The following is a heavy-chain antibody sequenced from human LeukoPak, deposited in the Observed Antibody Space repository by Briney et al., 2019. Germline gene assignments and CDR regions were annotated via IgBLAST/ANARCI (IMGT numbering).Heavy chain of an antibody. J-gene: IGHJ4*02. CDR3: ARETAAGQTDY. D-gene: IGHD6-13*01. V-gene: IGHV4-59*01. CDR2: IYYRGTT. CDR1: GGSISSYY. Sequence: PSETLSLTCTVSGGSISSYYWNWIRQPPGKGLEWIGNIYYRGTTNYNPSLKSRVTISVDTSKNQFSLKLSSVTAADTAVYHCARETAAGQTDYWGQGTLVTVSS.